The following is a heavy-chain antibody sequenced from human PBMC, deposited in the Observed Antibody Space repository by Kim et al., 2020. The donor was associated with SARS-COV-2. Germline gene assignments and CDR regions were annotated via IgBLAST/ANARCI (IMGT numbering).Heavy chain of an antibody. D-gene: IGHD2-2*02. Sequence: SETLSLTCTVSGGSISSGSYYWSWIRQPAGKGLEWIGRIYPSGSTNYNPSLKSRVTILLDTSKNQFSLKLSSVTAADTAVYYCARDGGYCSSTTCYSWFDPWGQEPWSPSPQ. V-gene: IGHV4-61*02. CDR1: GGSISSGSYY. CDR3: ARDGGYCSSTTCYSWFDP. J-gene: IGHJ5*02. CDR2: IYPSGST.